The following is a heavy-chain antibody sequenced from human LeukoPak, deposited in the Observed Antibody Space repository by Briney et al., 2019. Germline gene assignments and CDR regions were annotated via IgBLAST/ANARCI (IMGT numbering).Heavy chain of an antibody. Sequence: GGSLRLSCAASGFPFSTYVMHWVRQAPGKGLEWMAFISFNGNNKQYRDSLKGRFTISRDNSKNTLFLQMDSLRPEDTAVYYCARGRGYSISSDAFDIWGQGTMVTVSS. V-gene: IGHV3-30-3*01. J-gene: IGHJ3*02. CDR1: GFPFSTYV. CDR2: ISFNGNNK. D-gene: IGHD6-6*01. CDR3: ARGRGYSISSDAFDI.